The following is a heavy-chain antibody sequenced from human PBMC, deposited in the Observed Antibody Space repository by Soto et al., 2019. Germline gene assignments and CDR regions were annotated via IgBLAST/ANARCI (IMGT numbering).Heavy chain of an antibody. CDR2: ISYDGSNK. V-gene: IGHV3-30-3*01. Sequence: QVQVVESGGGVVQPGKSLRLSCAASGFTFSRYAVHWVRQAPGTGLEWVTLISYDGSNKYYADSVKGRFTVSRDNSKNTLYLQMNGLRPEDTAVYYCARGEAFDYWGQGTLVNVSS. CDR3: ARGEAFDY. J-gene: IGHJ4*02. CDR1: GFTFSRYA.